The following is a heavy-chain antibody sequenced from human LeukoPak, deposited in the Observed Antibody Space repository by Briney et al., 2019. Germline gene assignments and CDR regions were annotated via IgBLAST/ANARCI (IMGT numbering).Heavy chain of an antibody. D-gene: IGHD3-22*01. V-gene: IGHV3-74*01. Sequence: GGSLRLSCAASGFTLSRYWMHWVRQAPGEGLVWVSRINSDGSTTTYADSVKGRFTISRDNAKNMLYLQMNSLRAEDTAVYYCARIGYYYDSSGYYSVHFDYWGQGTLVTVSS. J-gene: IGHJ4*02. CDR3: ARIGYYYDSSGYYSVHFDY. CDR1: GFTLSRYW. CDR2: INSDGSTT.